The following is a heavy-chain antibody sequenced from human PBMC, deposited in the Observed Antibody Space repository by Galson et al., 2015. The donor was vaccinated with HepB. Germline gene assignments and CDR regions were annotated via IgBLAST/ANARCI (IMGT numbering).Heavy chain of an antibody. Sequence: SVKVSCKAPGGTLSSYAISWVRQAPGQGLEWMGRIIPILGIANYAQKFKGRVTITADKSTSTAYMELSSLRSEDTAVYYCARDHHYYDSIRWDYWGQGTLVTVSS. CDR3: ARDHHYYDSIRWDY. CDR1: GGTLSSYA. CDR2: IIPILGIA. D-gene: IGHD3-22*01. V-gene: IGHV1-69*04. J-gene: IGHJ4*02.